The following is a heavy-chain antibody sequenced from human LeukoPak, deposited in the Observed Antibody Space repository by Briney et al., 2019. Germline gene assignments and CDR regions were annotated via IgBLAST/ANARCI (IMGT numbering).Heavy chain of an antibody. Sequence: ASVRVSCKASGYTFTGYHMHWVRQAPGQGLEWMGWISAYNGNTNYAQKLQGRVTMTTDTSTSTAYMELRSLRSDDTAVYYCARDPDSSGYFDYWGQGTLVTVSS. J-gene: IGHJ4*02. CDR1: GYTFTGYH. V-gene: IGHV1-18*04. CDR2: ISAYNGNT. CDR3: ARDPDSSGYFDY. D-gene: IGHD3-22*01.